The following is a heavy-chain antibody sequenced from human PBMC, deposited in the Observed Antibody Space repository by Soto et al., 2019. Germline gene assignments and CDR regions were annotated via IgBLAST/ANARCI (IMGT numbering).Heavy chain of an antibody. CDR2: ISAYNGNT. CDR1: GYTFTSYG. D-gene: IGHD3-16*01. J-gene: IGHJ5*01. Sequence: ASVKVSCKASGYTFTSYGISWVRQAPGQGLEWMGWISAYNGNTNYAQKLQGRVTMTRDTSTSTVYMELSSLRSEDTAVYYCARDNTTKLWEYNWFDPWGQGTLVTVSS. CDR3: ARDNTTKLWEYNWFDP. V-gene: IGHV1-18*01.